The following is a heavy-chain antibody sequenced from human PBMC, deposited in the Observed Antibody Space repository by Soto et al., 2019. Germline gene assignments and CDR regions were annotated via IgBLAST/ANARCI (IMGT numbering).Heavy chain of an antibody. CDR1: GFTFSSYW. J-gene: IGHJ4*02. D-gene: IGHD6-6*01. V-gene: IGHV3-7*01. Sequence: GGFLRLSCAASGFTFSSYWMSWVRQAPGKGLEWVANIKQDGSEKYYVDSVKGRFTISRDNAKNSLYLQMNSLRAEDTAVYYCARDPSRRDFDYWGQGTLVTVSS. CDR3: ARDPSRRDFDY. CDR2: IKQDGSEK.